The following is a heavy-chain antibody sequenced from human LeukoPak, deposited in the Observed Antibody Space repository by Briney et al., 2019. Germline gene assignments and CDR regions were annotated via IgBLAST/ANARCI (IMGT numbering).Heavy chain of an antibody. CDR3: ARDQGGGTSY. V-gene: IGHV3-48*01. J-gene: IGHJ4*02. CDR1: GFIFSSYS. D-gene: IGHD1-26*01. CDR2: ISSLSGTI. Sequence: GGSLRLSCAASGFIFSSYSMNWVRQAPGEGLEWVSYISSLSGTIYYADSVKGRFTTSRDNAKNSLYLQMDSLRVEDTAVYYCARDQGGGTSYWGQGTLVTVSS.